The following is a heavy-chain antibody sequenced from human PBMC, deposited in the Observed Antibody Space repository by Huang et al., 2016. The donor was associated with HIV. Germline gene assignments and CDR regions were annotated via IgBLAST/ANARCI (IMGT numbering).Heavy chain of an antibody. CDR2: ISYDGSKK. V-gene: IGHV3-30-3*01. Sequence: QVQLVESGGGVVQPGRSLRLSCAASGFTFSSYALHWVRQAPGKGLEWVAVISYDGSKKYYADSVKGRFTISRDNSKNTRYLQMNSLRAEDTAVYYCARDRGIVGATIGWFDPGAREPWSPSPQ. J-gene: IGHJ5*02. D-gene: IGHD1-26*01. CDR3: ARDRGIVGATIGWFDP. CDR1: GFTFSSYA.